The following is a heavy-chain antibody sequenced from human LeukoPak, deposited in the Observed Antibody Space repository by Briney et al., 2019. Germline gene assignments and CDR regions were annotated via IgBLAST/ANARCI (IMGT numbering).Heavy chain of an antibody. Sequence: GASVKVSCKVSGYTLTELSMHWVRQASGKGREWGGGFDPEDGETIYAQKFQGRVTMTEDTSTDTPYMELSSLRSEDTAVYYCATDSRSGLYYYYGMDVWGQGTTVTVSS. CDR3: ATDSRSGLYYYYGMDV. V-gene: IGHV1-24*01. J-gene: IGHJ6*02. D-gene: IGHD3-3*01. CDR1: GYTLTELS. CDR2: FDPEDGET.